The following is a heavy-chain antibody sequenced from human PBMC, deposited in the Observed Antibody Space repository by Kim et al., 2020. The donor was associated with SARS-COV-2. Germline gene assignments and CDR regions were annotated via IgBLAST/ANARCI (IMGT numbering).Heavy chain of an antibody. V-gene: IGHV3-21*01. CDR2: ISSSSSYI. Sequence: GGSLRLSCAASGFTFSSYSMNWVRQAPGKGLEWVSSISSSSSYIYYADSVKGRFTISRDNAKNSLYLQMNSLRAEDTAVYYCARDRASEYYYGMDVWGQGTKVTVSS. J-gene: IGHJ6*02. CDR3: ARDRASEYYYGMDV. CDR1: GFTFSSYS.